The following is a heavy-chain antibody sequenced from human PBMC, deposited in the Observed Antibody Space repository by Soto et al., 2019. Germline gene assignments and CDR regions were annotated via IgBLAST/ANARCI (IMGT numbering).Heavy chain of an antibody. D-gene: IGHD3-22*01. CDR1: GGSISSTYYY. Sequence: QVQLQEAGPGQVKPSETLSLTCTVSGGSISSTYYYWGWIRQTPGKGLEWIANIYYTGSTYHNPSLKSRVTISVDTPKNQFSLMLNSLTAADTAVYYCARQAYDGHNSPYYFDNWGQGTLVTVSS. J-gene: IGHJ4*02. V-gene: IGHV4-39*01. CDR3: ARQAYDGHNSPYYFDN. CDR2: IYYTGST.